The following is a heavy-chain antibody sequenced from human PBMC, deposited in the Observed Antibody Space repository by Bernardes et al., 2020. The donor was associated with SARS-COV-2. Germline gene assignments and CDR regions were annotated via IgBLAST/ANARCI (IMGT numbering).Heavy chain of an antibody. J-gene: IGHJ6*02. CDR3: ARIAELRYFDWLLYPYYYGMDV. D-gene: IGHD3-9*01. CDR1: GFSLSTARMG. Sequence: SGPTLVKPTETLTLTCTVSGFSLSTARMGVSWIRQPPGKALEWLAHIFSNDEKSYSTSLKSRLTISKDTSKSQVVLTMTNMDPVDTATYYCARIAELRYFDWLLYPYYYGMDVWGQGTTVTVSS. V-gene: IGHV2-26*01. CDR2: IFSNDEK.